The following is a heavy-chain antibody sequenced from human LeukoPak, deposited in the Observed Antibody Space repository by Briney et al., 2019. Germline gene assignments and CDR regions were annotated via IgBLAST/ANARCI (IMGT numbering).Heavy chain of an antibody. Sequence: PSETLSLTCTVSGGSISSGSYHWSWIRQPPGKGLDWIAYISYPGSTNYNPSLNSRVTISIDTSKNQFSLKLSSVTAAGTAVYYCARGVGELLSYYYYYYMDVWGKGTTVTISS. V-gene: IGHV4-61*01. CDR2: ISYPGST. CDR3: ARGVGELLSYYYYYYMDV. J-gene: IGHJ6*03. CDR1: GGSISSGSYH. D-gene: IGHD3-10*01.